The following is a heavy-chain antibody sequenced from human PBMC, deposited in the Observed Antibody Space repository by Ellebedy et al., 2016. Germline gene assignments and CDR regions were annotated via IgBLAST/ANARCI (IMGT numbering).Heavy chain of an antibody. CDR3: ARDSSGWSRDF. CDR2: FTLDGSDG. V-gene: IGHV3-7*01. CDR1: GFDFSAYS. Sequence: GGSLRLSCAASGFDFSAYSMTWVRQPPGKGLEWVATFTLDGSDGFYVDSVKGRFTLSKDHAKRSVFLQMNSLRGEDTAVYYCARDSSGWSRDFWGQGTLVTISS. J-gene: IGHJ4*02. D-gene: IGHD6-19*01.